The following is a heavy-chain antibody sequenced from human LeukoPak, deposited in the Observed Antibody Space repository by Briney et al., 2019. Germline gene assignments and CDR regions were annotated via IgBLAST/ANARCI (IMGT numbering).Heavy chain of an antibody. CDR3: AKDHGIGYGSGSYXSYYFDY. J-gene: IGHJ4*02. D-gene: IGHD3-10*01. Sequence: GGSLRLSCAASGFTFNSFGMHWVRQAPGKGPEWVAGISYDGSDKYYGDSVKGRFTISRDNSKNTLYLQMNSLRAEDTAVYYXAKDHGIGYGSGSYXSYYFDYWGQGTLVTVSS. V-gene: IGHV3-30*18. CDR1: GFTFNSFG. CDR2: ISYDGSDK.